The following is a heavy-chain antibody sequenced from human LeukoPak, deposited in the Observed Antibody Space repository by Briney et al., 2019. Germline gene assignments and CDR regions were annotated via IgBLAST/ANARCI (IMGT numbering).Heavy chain of an antibody. Sequence: PSETLSLTCTVSGGSISGGAYYWSWIRQHPGKGLEWIGSIYYSGSTYYNPSLKSRVTISIDTSKNQFSLKLSSVTAADTAVYYCARVTSGYIGPLDYWGQGTLVTVSS. V-gene: IGHV4-31*03. CDR1: GGSISGGAYY. J-gene: IGHJ4*02. D-gene: IGHD3-22*01. CDR2: IYYSGST. CDR3: ARVTSGYIGPLDY.